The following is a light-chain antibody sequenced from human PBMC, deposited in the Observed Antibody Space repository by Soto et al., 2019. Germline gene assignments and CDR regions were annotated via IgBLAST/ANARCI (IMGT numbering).Light chain of an antibody. Sequence: ENVLTQSPGTLSLSPGERATLSCRASQSVSGSYLAWYQQKPGQAPRLLIYGASSRATGIPDRFSGSGSGTDFTLTISRLEPEDFAVYYCQLYGDSPMYTFGLGTKLEIK. CDR1: QSVSGSY. CDR2: GAS. V-gene: IGKV3-20*01. J-gene: IGKJ2*01. CDR3: QLYGDSPMYT.